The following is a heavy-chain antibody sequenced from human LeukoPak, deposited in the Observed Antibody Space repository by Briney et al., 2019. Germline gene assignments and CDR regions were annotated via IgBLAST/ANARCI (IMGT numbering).Heavy chain of an antibody. CDR3: LVGELLYFDY. J-gene: IGHJ4*02. CDR1: GYTLTELS. CDR2: FDPEDGET. Sequence: ASEKVSCKVSGYTLTELSMHWVRQAPGKGLEWMGGFDPEDGETIYAQKFQGRVTMTEDTSTDTAYMELSSLRSEDTAVYYCLVGELLYFDYWGQGTLVTVSS. D-gene: IGHD3-10*01. V-gene: IGHV1-24*01.